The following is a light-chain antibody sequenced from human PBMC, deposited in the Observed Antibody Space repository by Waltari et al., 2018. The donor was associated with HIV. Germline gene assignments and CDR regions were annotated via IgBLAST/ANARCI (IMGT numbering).Light chain of an antibody. Sequence: QSALTQPASASGTPGQRVTIPCSGSSHNIRSNYVYWYQQLQGTAPKLLIYRSNQRPSGVPGRFSGSKSGTSASLAISGLRSEDEADYYCAAWDDSLSGHVVFGGGTKLTVL. CDR1: SHNIRSNY. J-gene: IGLJ2*01. CDR3: AAWDDSLSGHVV. V-gene: IGLV1-47*01. CDR2: RSN.